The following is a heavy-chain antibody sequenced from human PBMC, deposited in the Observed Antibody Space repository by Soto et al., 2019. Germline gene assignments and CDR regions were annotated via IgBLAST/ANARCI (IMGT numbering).Heavy chain of an antibody. Sequence: GASVKVSCKASGYTFTGYYMHWVRQAPGQGLEWMGWINPNSGGTNYAQKFQGRVTMTRDASISTAYMELSRLRSDDTAVYYCARGRGNERDTAMVYYYYYGMDVWGQGTMVTVSS. D-gene: IGHD5-18*01. J-gene: IGHJ6*02. V-gene: IGHV1-2*02. CDR2: INPNSGGT. CDR3: ARGRGNERDTAMVYYYYYGMDV. CDR1: GYTFTGYY.